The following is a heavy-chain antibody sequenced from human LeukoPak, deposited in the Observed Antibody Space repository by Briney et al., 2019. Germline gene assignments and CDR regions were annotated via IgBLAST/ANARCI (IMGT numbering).Heavy chain of an antibody. Sequence: GASVKVSCKASGGTFSSYAISWVRQAPGQGLEWMGGIIPIFGTANYAQKFQGRVTITRDESTSTAYMELSSLRSEDTAVYYCARVHSPSIRTTYYDSSGYYSSSPSRDAFDIWGQGTMVTVSS. J-gene: IGHJ3*02. CDR3: ARVHSPSIRTTYYDSSGYYSSSPSRDAFDI. V-gene: IGHV1-69*05. D-gene: IGHD3-22*01. CDR1: GGTFSSYA. CDR2: IIPIFGTA.